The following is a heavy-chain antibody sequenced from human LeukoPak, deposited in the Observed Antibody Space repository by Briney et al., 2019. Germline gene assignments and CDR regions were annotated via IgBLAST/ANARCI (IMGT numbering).Heavy chain of an antibody. CDR1: GFTSNQYA. Sequence: GRSLRLSCAASGFTSNQYAMSWVRQAPGKGLEWLSLISFDGIDNKYYADSVRDRFTISRDNSRNTVFLQMDSLSPDDTAVYYCARGPGVYDRLAYTYWGQGSLVTVSS. CDR3: ARGPGVYDRLAYTY. J-gene: IGHJ4*02. D-gene: IGHD3-16*01. V-gene: IGHV3-30*04. CDR2: ISFDGIDNK.